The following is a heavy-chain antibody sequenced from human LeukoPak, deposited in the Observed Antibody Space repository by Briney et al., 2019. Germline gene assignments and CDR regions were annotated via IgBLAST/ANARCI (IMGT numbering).Heavy chain of an antibody. Sequence: ASVKVSCKASGYTFTSYAVNWVRQAPGQGLEWMGWMNPDSGDITYAQKFQGRLTLTRNTSVDTAYMELSGLTSGDTAFYYCARARAVAGNRACDWFDPWGHGTLVTVSS. CDR2: MNPDSGDI. J-gene: IGHJ5*02. D-gene: IGHD6-19*01. V-gene: IGHV1-8*01. CDR1: GYTFTSYA. CDR3: ARARAVAGNRACDWFDP.